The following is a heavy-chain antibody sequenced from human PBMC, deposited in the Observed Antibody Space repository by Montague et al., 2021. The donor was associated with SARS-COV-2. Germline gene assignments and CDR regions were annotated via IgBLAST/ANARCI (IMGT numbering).Heavy chain of an antibody. CDR3: ARMVTIFSLGGYYYYYGMDV. D-gene: IGHD3-9*01. V-gene: IGHV2-70*01. J-gene: IGHJ6*02. CDR1: GFSLSTSGMC. CDR2: XDWDDDE. Sequence: PALVKPTQTLTLTCTFSGFSLSTSGMCVSWIRQPPGKALEWLALXDWDDDEYYSTSLKTRLTISKDTSKNQVVLTMTNMDPVDTATYYCARMVTIFSLGGYYYYYGMDVWGQGTTVTVSS.